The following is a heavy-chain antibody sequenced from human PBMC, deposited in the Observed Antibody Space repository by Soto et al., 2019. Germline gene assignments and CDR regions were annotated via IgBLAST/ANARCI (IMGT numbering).Heavy chain of an antibody. D-gene: IGHD6-13*01. CDR3: ARTDSSYAMDV. Sequence: ASVKVSCKASGYTFTTYYMHWVRQAPGQGLEWMGVISPSGRSTTYAQKFQGRVTVTRDTSTSTVYMELSSLRSEDMAVYYCARTDSSYAMDVWGQGTTVTVSS. V-gene: IGHV1-46*01. CDR1: GYTFTTYY. CDR2: ISPSGRST. J-gene: IGHJ6*02.